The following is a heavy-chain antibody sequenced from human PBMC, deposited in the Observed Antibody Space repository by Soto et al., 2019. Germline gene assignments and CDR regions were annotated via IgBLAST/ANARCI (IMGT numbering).Heavy chain of an antibody. D-gene: IGHD4-17*01. CDR1: GFTFSSYS. CDR3: ARDGTDYGDSYNWFDP. CDR2: ISSSSSYI. Sequence: EVQLVESGGGLVKPGGSLRLSCAASGFTFSSYSMNLVRQAPGKGLEWVSSISSSSSYIYYADSVKGRFTISRDNAKNSLYLQMNSLRAEDTAVYYCARDGTDYGDSYNWFDPWGQVTLVTVSS. V-gene: IGHV3-21*01. J-gene: IGHJ5*02.